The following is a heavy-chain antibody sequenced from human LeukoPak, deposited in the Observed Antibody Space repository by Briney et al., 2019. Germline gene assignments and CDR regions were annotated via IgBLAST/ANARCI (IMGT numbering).Heavy chain of an antibody. CDR1: GFTFSSYS. CDR2: ISSSSSTI. V-gene: IGHV3-48*01. D-gene: IGHD3-22*01. CDR3: ARDYYDSSDAFDI. Sequence: PGGSLRLSCAASGFTFSSYSMNWVRQAPGKGLEWVSYISSSSSTIYYADSVKGRFTISRDNAKNSLYLQMNGLRAEDTAVYYCARDYYDSSDAFDIWGQGTMVTVSS. J-gene: IGHJ3*02.